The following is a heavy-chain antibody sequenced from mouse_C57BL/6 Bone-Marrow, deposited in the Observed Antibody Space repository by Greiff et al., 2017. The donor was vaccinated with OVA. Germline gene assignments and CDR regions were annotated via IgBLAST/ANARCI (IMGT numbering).Heavy chain of an antibody. CDR1: GFTFSSYA. CDR2: ISDGGSYT. J-gene: IGHJ2*01. Sequence: EVQGVESGGGLVKPGGSLKLSCAASGFTFSSYAMSWVRQTPEKRLEWVATISDGGSYTYYPANVKGRFTISRDNAKNNLYLQMSHLKSEDTAMYYCARDKVVAYYFDYWGQGTTLTVSS. CDR3: ARDKVVAYYFDY. V-gene: IGHV5-4*01. D-gene: IGHD1-1*01.